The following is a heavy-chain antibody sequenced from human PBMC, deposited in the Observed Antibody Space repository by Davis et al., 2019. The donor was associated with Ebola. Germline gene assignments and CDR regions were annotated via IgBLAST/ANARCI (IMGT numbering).Heavy chain of an antibody. J-gene: IGHJ4*02. V-gene: IGHV3-23*01. D-gene: IGHD4-17*01. CDR3: AKDRPTTVQQRDVNFFEY. CDR2: ISGSGGTT. CDR1: GFNFSNHH. Sequence: GESLKISCAASGFNFSNHHMDWVRQAPGKGLEWVSGISGSGGTTYYADSVKGRFIVSRDNSKNTLYLQMNSLRAEDTALYYCAKDRPTTVQQRDVNFFEYWGQGTLVTVSS.